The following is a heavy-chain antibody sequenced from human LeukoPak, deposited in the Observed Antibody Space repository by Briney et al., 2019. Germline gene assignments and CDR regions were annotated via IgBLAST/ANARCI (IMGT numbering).Heavy chain of an antibody. V-gene: IGHV3-30*04. CDR2: ISYDGTNK. CDR3: ARDGGYSGYDYLGF. CDR1: GFTFINFA. J-gene: IGHJ4*02. Sequence: GGSLRLSCSVSGFTFINFAIHWVRQAPGKGLEWVAFISYDGTNKHYADSVKGRFTISRDDSKNTLYLQMNSLRPEDTAVYYCARDGGYSGYDYLGFWGQGTLVTVSS. D-gene: IGHD5-12*01.